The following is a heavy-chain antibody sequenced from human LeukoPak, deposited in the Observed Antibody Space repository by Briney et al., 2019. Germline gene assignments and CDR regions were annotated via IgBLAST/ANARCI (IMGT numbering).Heavy chain of an antibody. CDR1: GFTFRNYW. CDR3: VRDWDHFDFDS. V-gene: IGHV3-74*01. J-gene: IGHJ5*01. Sequence: GGSLRLSCGASGFTFRNYWMHWIRQAPGKGLVWVSRIKGDGSHTIYADSVKGRFTISRDNTKNTLYLQMKSLRVEDTALYYCVRDWDHFDFDSWGQGTLVTVSS. D-gene: IGHD1-26*01. CDR2: IKGDGSHT.